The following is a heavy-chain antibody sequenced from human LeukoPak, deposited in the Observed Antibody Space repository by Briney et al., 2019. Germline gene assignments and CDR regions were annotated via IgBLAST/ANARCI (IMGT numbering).Heavy chain of an antibody. J-gene: IGHJ5*02. V-gene: IGHV3-30*18. Sequence: SGGSLRLSCAASGFTFSSYGRHWVRQAPGKGLEWVAVISYDGSNKYYADSVKGRFTISRHNSKNTLYLQMNSLRAEDTAVYYCAKVVSDYDFWSGYYTAHWFDPWGQGTLVTVSS. CDR1: GFTFSSYG. CDR3: AKVVSDYDFWSGYYTAHWFDP. CDR2: ISYDGSNK. D-gene: IGHD3-3*01.